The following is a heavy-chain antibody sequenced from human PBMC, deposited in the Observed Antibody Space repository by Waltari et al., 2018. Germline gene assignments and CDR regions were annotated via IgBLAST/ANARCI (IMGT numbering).Heavy chain of an antibody. CDR1: GYSFTSYW. CDR2: IYPGDSDT. Sequence: EVQLVQSGAEVKKPGESLKISCKGSGYSFTSYWTGWVRQLPGKGLEWMGIIYPGDSDTRYSPSFQGQVTISADKSISTAYLQWSSLKASDTAMYYCARPHYDSSGYYAFDIWGQGTMVTVSS. CDR3: ARPHYDSSGYYAFDI. J-gene: IGHJ3*02. D-gene: IGHD3-22*01. V-gene: IGHV5-51*01.